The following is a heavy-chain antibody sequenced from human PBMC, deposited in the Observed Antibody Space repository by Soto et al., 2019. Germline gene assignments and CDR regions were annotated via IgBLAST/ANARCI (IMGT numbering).Heavy chain of an antibody. Sequence: QVQLVESGGGVVQPGRSLRLSCAASGFTFSSYAMHWVRQAPGKGLEWVAVISYDGSNKYYADSVKGRFTISRDNSKNTLYLQMNSLRAEDTAVYYCARDTADTAMVTDYYYGMDVWGQGTTVTVSS. CDR3: ARDTADTAMVTDYYYGMDV. CDR1: GFTFSSYA. CDR2: ISYDGSNK. D-gene: IGHD5-18*01. V-gene: IGHV3-30-3*01. J-gene: IGHJ6*02.